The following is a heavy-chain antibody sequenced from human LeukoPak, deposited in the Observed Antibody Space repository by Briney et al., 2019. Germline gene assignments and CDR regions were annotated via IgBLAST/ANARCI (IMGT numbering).Heavy chain of an antibody. CDR2: MNPNSGNT. CDR1: GYTFTSYD. J-gene: IGHJ4*02. CDR3: ARDQRIRSGSGWIY. D-gene: IGHD6-19*01. V-gene: IGHV1-8*01. Sequence: ASVKVSCKASGYTFTSYDINWVRQATGQGLEWMGWMNPNSGNTGYAQKLQGRVTMTRNTSISTAYMELSSLRSEDTAVYYCARDQRIRSGSGWIYWGQGTLVTVSS.